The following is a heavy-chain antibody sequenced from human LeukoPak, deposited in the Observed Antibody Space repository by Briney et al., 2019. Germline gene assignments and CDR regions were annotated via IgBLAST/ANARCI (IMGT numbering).Heavy chain of an antibody. CDR1: GYTFTGYY. D-gene: IGHD3-22*01. V-gene: IGHV1-2*02. CDR2: INPNSGGT. J-gene: IGHJ5*02. Sequence: ASVKVSCKASGYTFTGYYLHWVRQAPGQGLEWMGWINPNSGGTNYAQKFQVRVTMTRDTSISTAYMELNRLRSDQTAVYYCARAGYYDSSGYYYGTWFDPWGQGTLVTVSS. CDR3: ARAGYYDSSGYYYGTWFDP.